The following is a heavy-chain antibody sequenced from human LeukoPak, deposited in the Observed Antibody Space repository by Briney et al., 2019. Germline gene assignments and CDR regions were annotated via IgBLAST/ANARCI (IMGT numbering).Heavy chain of an antibody. CDR3: AREVAVAGTRRGIDY. D-gene: IGHD6-19*01. J-gene: IGHJ4*02. CDR1: GFTFSDYG. Sequence: GGSLRLSCAASGFTFSDYGMHWVRQAPGKGLEWVAVISYDGSNNYYADSVKGRFTISRDNSKNTLYLQMNSLRAEDTAVYYCAREVAVAGTRRGIDYWGQGTLVTVSS. CDR2: ISYDGSNN. V-gene: IGHV3-30*03.